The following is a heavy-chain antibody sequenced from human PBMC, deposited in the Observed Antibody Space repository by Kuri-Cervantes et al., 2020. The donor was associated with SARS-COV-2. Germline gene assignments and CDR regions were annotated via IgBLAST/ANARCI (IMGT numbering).Heavy chain of an antibody. CDR1: GFTFSSYS. Sequence: GESLKISCAACGFTFSSYSMNWVRQAPGKGLEWVSSISSSSSYIYYADSVKGRFTISRDNAKNSLYLQMNSLRAEDTAVYYCASDYGDYPLGLRHYYYMDVWGKGTTVTVSS. CDR3: ASDYGDYPLGLRHYYYMDV. D-gene: IGHD4-17*01. CDR2: ISSSSSYI. V-gene: IGHV3-21*01. J-gene: IGHJ6*03.